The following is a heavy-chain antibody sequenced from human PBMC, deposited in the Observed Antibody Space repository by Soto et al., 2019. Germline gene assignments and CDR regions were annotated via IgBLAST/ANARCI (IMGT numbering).Heavy chain of an antibody. Sequence: QLQLQESGPGLVKPSETLSLTCTVSGGSISSSSYYWDWIRQPPGKGLEWIGSIYYSGSTYYNPSLKSRVIISADTSKNQFSLKLSSVNAADTAVYYCARLVYYYDSSGYERYFDYWGQGTLVTVSS. CDR3: ARLVYYYDSSGYERYFDY. CDR1: GGSISSSSYY. CDR2: IYYSGST. J-gene: IGHJ4*02. V-gene: IGHV4-39*01. D-gene: IGHD3-22*01.